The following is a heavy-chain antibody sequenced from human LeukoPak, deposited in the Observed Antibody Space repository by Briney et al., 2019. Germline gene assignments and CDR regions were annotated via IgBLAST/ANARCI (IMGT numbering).Heavy chain of an antibody. V-gene: IGHV1-18*01. J-gene: IGHJ4*02. Sequence: ASVKVSFKTSGYTFTIYGVSWVRQAPGQRLEWMGWISTYNYNTNYAQKFRGRVTLTKDTSTSTVYMELRSLRSDDTAIYYCARQVDTTMALPDYWGQGTLVTVSS. CDR3: ARQVDTTMALPDY. CDR2: ISTYNYNT. D-gene: IGHD5-18*01. CDR1: GYTFTIYG.